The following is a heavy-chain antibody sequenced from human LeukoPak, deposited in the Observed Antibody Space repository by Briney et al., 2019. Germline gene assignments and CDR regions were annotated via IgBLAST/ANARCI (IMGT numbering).Heavy chain of an antibody. CDR1: GGSISSYY. CDR2: IYYSGST. CDR3: ARDVAPMDV. D-gene: IGHD2-15*01. Sequence: PSETLSLTCTVSGGSISSYYWSWIRQPPGKGLEWIGYIYYSGSTNYNPSLKSRVTISVDTSKNQFSLKLSSVTAADTAVYYCARDVAPMDVWGKGTTVTVSS. V-gene: IGHV4-59*01. J-gene: IGHJ6*03.